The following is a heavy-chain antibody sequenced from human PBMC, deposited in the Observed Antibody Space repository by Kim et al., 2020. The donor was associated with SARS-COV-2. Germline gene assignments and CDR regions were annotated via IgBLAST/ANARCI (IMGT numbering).Heavy chain of an antibody. CDR3: ARAGYAVRDWYFDL. J-gene: IGHJ2*01. CDR2: IYYSGNT. Sequence: SETLSLTCTVSGGSISSSSYYWGWVRQPPGKGLEWIGNIYYSGNTYYNPSLKSRVTISVDTSRKQFSLKLSSVTAADPAVYYCARAGYAVRDWYFDLWGRGTLVTVSS. CDR1: GGSISSSSYY. D-gene: IGHD2-2*01. V-gene: IGHV4-39*07.